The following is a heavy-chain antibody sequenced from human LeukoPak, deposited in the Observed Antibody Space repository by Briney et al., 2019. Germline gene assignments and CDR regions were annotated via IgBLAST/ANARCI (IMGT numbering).Heavy chain of an antibody. CDR2: IYYSGST. D-gene: IGHD5-18*01. CDR3: ARGLRVDTAMVGSP. CDR1: GGSISSYY. J-gene: IGHJ5*02. V-gene: IGHV4-59*08. Sequence: SETLSLTCTVSGGSISSYYWSWIRQPPGKGLEWIGYIYYSGSTNYDPSLKSRVTISVDTSKNQFSLKLSSVTAADTAVYYCARGLRVDTAMVGSPWGQGTLVTVSS.